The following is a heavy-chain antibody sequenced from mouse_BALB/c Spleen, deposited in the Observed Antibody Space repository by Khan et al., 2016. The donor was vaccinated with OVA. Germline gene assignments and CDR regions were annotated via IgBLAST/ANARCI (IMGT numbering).Heavy chain of an antibody. J-gene: IGHJ4*01. CDR1: GYSITSNYA. D-gene: IGHD1-1*01. CDR2: ISYSGST. Sequence: EVQLVESGPGLVKPSQSLSLTCTVTGYSITSNYAWNWIRQLPGNKLEWMGYISYSGSTSYNPSLKSRISITRETSKNQFFLQLNSVTTEDAATYYCARGNYYGYAMDYWGQGTSVTVSS. V-gene: IGHV3-2*02. CDR3: ARGNYYGYAMDY.